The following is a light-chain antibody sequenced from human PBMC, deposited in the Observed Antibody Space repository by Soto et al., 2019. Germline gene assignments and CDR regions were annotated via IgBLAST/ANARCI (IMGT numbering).Light chain of an antibody. V-gene: IGLV4-69*01. CDR1: SGHSNYA. Sequence: QSVLTQSPSASASLGASVKLTCTLTSGHSNYAIAWHQQQSEKGPRYPMKLNSDGSHSKGDRIPDRFSGSSSGAERYLTTPSLQYEDEPDYYCQTWGSGIVVFGGGTTLTVL. J-gene: IGLJ2*01. CDR3: QTWGSGIVV. CDR2: LNSDGSH.